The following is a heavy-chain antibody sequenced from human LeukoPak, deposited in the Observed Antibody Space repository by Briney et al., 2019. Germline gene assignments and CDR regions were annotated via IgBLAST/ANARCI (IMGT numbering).Heavy chain of an antibody. CDR3: ARGQRGYSGNWFDP. CDR1: GGSISSYY. J-gene: IGHJ5*02. CDR2: IYYSGST. V-gene: IGHV4-59*01. Sequence: PSETLSLTCTVSGGSISSYYWSWIRQPPGKGLEWIGYIYYSGSTNYNPSLKSRVTISVDTSKNQFSLKLSSVTAADTAVYYCARGQRGYSGNWFDPWGQGTLVTVSS. D-gene: IGHD5-18*01.